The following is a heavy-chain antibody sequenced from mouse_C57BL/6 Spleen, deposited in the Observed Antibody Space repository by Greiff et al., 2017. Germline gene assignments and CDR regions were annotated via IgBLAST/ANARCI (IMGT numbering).Heavy chain of an antibody. J-gene: IGHJ4*01. CDR3: ARHLDYYAMDY. V-gene: IGHV5-6*01. CDR2: ISSGGSYT. Sequence: EVQLVESGGDLVKPGGSLKLSCAASGFTFSSYGMSWVRQTPAKRLEWVATISSGGSYTYYPDSVKGRFTISRDNAKNTLYLQMSSLKSEDTAMYYCARHLDYYAMDYWGQGTSVTVSS. CDR1: GFTFSSYG.